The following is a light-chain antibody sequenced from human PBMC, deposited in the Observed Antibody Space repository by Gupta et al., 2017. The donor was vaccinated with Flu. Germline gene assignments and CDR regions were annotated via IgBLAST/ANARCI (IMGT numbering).Light chain of an antibody. J-gene: IGLJ3*02. CDR1: HANVGSNF. Sequence: KVTISCSGSHANVGSNFVSWYQQVPAPAPNLLMFDDNRRYSATPARFSGSKYGTSATLGITGLQTGDEAVYYCDVWDPSRSGVVFGGGTKLTVL. V-gene: IGLV1-51*01. CDR2: DDN. CDR3: DVWDPSRSGVV.